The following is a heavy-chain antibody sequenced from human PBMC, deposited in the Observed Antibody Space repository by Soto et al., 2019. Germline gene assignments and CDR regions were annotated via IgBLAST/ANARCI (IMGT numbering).Heavy chain of an antibody. Sequence: PSETLSLTCAVSGGSISSGGYSWSWIRQPPGKGLEWIGYIYHSGSTNYNPSLKSRVTISVDTSKNQFSLKLTSVTAADTAVYYCARARGGYFDYWGQGTLVTVSS. CDR3: ARARGGYFDY. CDR1: GGSISSGGYS. V-gene: IGHV4-30-2*01. CDR2: IYHSGST. J-gene: IGHJ4*02.